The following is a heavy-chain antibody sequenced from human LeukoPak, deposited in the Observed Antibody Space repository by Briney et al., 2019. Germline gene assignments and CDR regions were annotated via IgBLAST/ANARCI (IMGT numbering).Heavy chain of an antibody. V-gene: IGHV4-59*01. CDR1: GGSISSYY. J-gene: IGHJ4*02. D-gene: IGHD2-2*01. Sequence: SETLSLTCTVSGGSISSYYWSWIRQPPGKGLEWIGYIYYSGSTNYNPSLKSRVTISVDTSKNQFSLKLSSVTAADTAVYYCAREGSEHQLLFGARHYFDYWGQGTLVTVSS. CDR3: AREGSEHQLLFGARHYFDY. CDR2: IYYSGST.